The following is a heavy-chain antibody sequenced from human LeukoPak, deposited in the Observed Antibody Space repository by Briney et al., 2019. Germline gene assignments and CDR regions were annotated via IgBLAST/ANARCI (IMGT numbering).Heavy chain of an antibody. V-gene: IGHV4-34*01. CDR1: GGSFSGYY. CDR2: INHSGST. Sequence: SETLSLTCAVYGGSFSGYYWSWIRQPPGKGLEWIGEINHSGSTDYNPSLKSRVTISVDTSKNQFSLKLSSVTAADTAVYYCARVRGNRGKYFDYWGQGNLVTVSS. D-gene: IGHD3-16*01. J-gene: IGHJ4*02. CDR3: ARVRGNRGKYFDY.